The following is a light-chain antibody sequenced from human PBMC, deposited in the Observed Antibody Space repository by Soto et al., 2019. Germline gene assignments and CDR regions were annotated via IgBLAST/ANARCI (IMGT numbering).Light chain of an antibody. J-gene: IGLJ1*01. CDR3: SSYTTPDTYV. Sequence: QSVLTQPASVSGSPGQSITISCTGTSSDVGGYNYVSWSQQHPGKAPKLIIYEVSNRPSGVSNRFSGSKSGNTASLTISGLQAEDEADYYCSSYTTPDTYVFRTGTKLTVL. CDR2: EVS. CDR1: SSDVGGYNY. V-gene: IGLV2-14*01.